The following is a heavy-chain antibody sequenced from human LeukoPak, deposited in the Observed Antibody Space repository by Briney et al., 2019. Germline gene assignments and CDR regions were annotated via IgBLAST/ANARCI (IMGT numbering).Heavy chain of an antibody. CDR1: GLTLSCCA. CDR2: SSISGDVI. V-gene: IGHV3-23*01. Sequence: HPGGSLRLSCAASGLTLSCCAMTWVRQAPGKGLEWVSSSSISGDVINYTDSVKGRFTISRDDSKNTLYLQRNSLRVEDTAVYYCANSHKNAPGIYWGQGTLVTVPS. D-gene: IGHD1-1*01. J-gene: IGHJ4*02. CDR3: ANSHKNAPGIY.